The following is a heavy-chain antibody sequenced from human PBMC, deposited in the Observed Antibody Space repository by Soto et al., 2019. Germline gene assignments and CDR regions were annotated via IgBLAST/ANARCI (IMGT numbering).Heavy chain of an antibody. CDR1: GGSISSSSYY. D-gene: IGHD3-10*01. J-gene: IGHJ4*02. CDR2: IYYSGST. Sequence: QLQLQESGPGLVKPSETLSLTCTVSGGSISSSSYYWGWIRQPPGKGLEWIGSIYYSGSTYYNPSLKSRVTISVDTSKTQFSLKLSSLTAADTAVYSCAIFYYGSGSYIDYWGQGTLVTVSS. CDR3: AIFYYGSGSYIDY. V-gene: IGHV4-39*01.